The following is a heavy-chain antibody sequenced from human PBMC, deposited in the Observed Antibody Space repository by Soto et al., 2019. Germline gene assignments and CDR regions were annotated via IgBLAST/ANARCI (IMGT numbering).Heavy chain of an antibody. D-gene: IGHD1-1*01. J-gene: IGHJ6*02. CDR3: ARTVVQLERRALYYYYGMDV. CDR1: GGTFSSYA. V-gene: IGHV1-69*12. Sequence: QVQLVQSGAEVKKPGSSVKVSCKASGGTFSSYAISWVRQAPGQGLEWMGGIIPIFGTANYAQKFQGRVTITADESTSTASMEMSSLRSADTPVYYCARTVVQLERRALYYYYGMDVWGQGTTVTVSS. CDR2: IIPIFGTA.